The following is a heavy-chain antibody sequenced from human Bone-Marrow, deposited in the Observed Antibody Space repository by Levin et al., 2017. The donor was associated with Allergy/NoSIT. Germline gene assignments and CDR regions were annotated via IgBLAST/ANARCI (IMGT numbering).Heavy chain of an antibody. CDR2: ISYDGSNK. V-gene: IGHV3-30*18. D-gene: IGHD3-3*01. CDR1: GFAFSSYG. Sequence: TGGSLRLSCAASGFAFSSYGMHWVRQAPGKGLDWVAVISYDGSNKFYADSVKGRFTISRDNSKNTLYLQMNSLRAEDTAVYYCAKDLITIFGVVMNYYGMDVWGQGTTVTVSS. CDR3: AKDLITIFGVVMNYYGMDV. J-gene: IGHJ6*02.